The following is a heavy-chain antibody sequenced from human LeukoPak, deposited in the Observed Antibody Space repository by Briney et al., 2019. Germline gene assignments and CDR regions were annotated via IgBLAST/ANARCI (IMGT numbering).Heavy chain of an antibody. J-gene: IGHJ5*02. Sequence: PGESLRLSCAASGFTFSSYAMSWVRQAPGKGLEWVSAISGSGGSTYYADSVKGRFTISRDNSKNTLYLQMNSLRAEDTVVYYCAKGLAANWYNWFDPWGQGTLVTVSS. D-gene: IGHD6-13*01. CDR2: ISGSGGST. V-gene: IGHV3-23*01. CDR3: AKGLAANWYNWFDP. CDR1: GFTFSSYA.